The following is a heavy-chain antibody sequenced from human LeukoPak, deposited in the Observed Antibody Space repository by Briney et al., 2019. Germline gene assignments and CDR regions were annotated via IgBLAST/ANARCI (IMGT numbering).Heavy chain of an antibody. D-gene: IGHD1-26*01. J-gene: IGHJ4*02. CDR2: INHSGST. V-gene: IGHV4-34*01. CDR3: ARQAFWGVGATSGFDY. CDR1: GGSFSGYY. Sequence: SETLSLTCAVYGGSFSGYYWSWIRQPPGKRLEWIGEINHSGSTNYNPSLKSRVTISVDTSKNQFSLKLSSVTAADTAVYYCARQAFWGVGATSGFDYWGQGTLVTVSS.